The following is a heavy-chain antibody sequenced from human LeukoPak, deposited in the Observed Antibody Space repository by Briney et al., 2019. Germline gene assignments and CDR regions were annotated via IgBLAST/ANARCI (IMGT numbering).Heavy chain of an antibody. Sequence: ASVKVSCKASGYTYTSYYMHWVRQAPGQGLEWMGIINPSGGSTSYAQKFQGRVTMTRDMSTSTVYMELSSLRSEDTAVYYCARGGRYDSSGNRRYYFDYWGQGTLVTVSS. D-gene: IGHD3-22*01. J-gene: IGHJ4*02. CDR3: ARGGRYDSSGNRRYYFDY. V-gene: IGHV1-46*01. CDR1: GYTYTSYY. CDR2: INPSGGST.